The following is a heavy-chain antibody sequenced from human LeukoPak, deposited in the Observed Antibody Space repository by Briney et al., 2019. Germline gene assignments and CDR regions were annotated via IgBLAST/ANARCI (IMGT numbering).Heavy chain of an antibody. CDR1: GYTLTELS. CDR3: ATPPRYYGSGSFDY. CDR2: FDPEDGET. Sequence: ASVKASCTVSGYTLTELSMHWVRQAPGKGLEWMGGFDPEDGETIYTQTFQGRVTMTEDTSTDTAYMELSNLRSEDTAVYYCATPPRYYGSGSFDYWGQGTLVTVSS. D-gene: IGHD3-10*01. V-gene: IGHV1-24*01. J-gene: IGHJ4*02.